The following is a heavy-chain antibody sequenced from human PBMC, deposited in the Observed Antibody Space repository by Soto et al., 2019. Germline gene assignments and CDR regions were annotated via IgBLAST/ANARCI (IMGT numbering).Heavy chain of an antibody. CDR1: GGTFRTSA. J-gene: IGHJ6*01. Sequence: QVQLVQSGAEVKKPGSSVKVSCKTSGGTFRTSAISWVRQAPGQGLEWMGGIMPVFPTPDYAQKFQGRVTXTXDXXTGPAYMELSSLRSEDTAVYYCARDKDRQQLGGNYYYIMDVWGQGTTVTVSS. D-gene: IGHD3-3*02. CDR2: IMPVFPTP. CDR3: ARDKDRQQLGGNYYYIMDV. V-gene: IGHV1-69*05.